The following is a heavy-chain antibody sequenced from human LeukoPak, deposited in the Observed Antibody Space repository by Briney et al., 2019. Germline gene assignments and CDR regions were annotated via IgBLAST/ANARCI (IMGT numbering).Heavy chain of an antibody. CDR1: GYTFTGYY. CDR2: INPNSGGT. D-gene: IGHD6-13*01. CDR3: ARGVFVGIAAASNWFDP. Sequence: ASVKVSCKASGYTFTGYYMHWVRQAPGQGLEWMGRINPNSGGTNYAQKFQGRVTMTRDTSISTAYMELSGLRSDDTAVYYCARGVFVGIAAASNWFDPWGQGTLVTVSS. J-gene: IGHJ5*02. V-gene: IGHV1-2*06.